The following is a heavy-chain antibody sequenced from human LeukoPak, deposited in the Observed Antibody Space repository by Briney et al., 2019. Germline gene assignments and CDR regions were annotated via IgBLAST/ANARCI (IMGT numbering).Heavy chain of an antibody. CDR3: AREGIAGPKDV. Sequence: GGSLRLSCAASGFTFSTYSMNWVRQAPGKGLEWVSSISSSSNYIYYADSVKGRFTISRDNAKNTLYLQMNSLIDEDTAVYYCAREGIAGPKDVWGKGTTVTVSS. CDR1: GFTFSTYS. V-gene: IGHV3-21*01. CDR2: ISSSSNYI. D-gene: IGHD6-13*01. J-gene: IGHJ6*04.